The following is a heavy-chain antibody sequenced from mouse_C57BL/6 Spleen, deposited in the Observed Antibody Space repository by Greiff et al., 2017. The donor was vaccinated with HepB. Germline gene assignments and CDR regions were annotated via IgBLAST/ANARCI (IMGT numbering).Heavy chain of an antibody. Sequence: ESGAELARPGASVKLSCKASGYTFTSYGISWVKQRTGQGLEWIGEIYPRSGNTYYNEKFKGKATLTADKSSSTAYMELRSLTSEDSAVYFCARGTGNYFDYWGQGTTLTVSS. CDR3: ARGTGNYFDY. D-gene: IGHD4-1*01. CDR2: IYPRSGNT. J-gene: IGHJ2*01. V-gene: IGHV1-81*01. CDR1: GYTFTSYG.